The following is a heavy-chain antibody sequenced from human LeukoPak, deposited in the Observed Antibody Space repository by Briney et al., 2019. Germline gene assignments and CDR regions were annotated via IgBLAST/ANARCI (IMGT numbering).Heavy chain of an antibody. CDR3: ARCLPDYYDSSGYRVNDAFDI. V-gene: IGHV4-39*07. J-gene: IGHJ3*02. CDR1: GGSISSSSYY. D-gene: IGHD3-22*01. CDR2: IYYSGST. Sequence: PSETLSLTCTVSGGSISSSSYYWGWIRQPPGKGLEWIGSIYYSGSTYYNPSLKSRVTISVDTSKNQFSLKLSSVTAADTAVYYCARCLPDYYDSSGYRVNDAFDIWGQGTMVTVSS.